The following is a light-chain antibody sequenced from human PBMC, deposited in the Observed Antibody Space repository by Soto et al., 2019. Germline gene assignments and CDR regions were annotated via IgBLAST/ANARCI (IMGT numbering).Light chain of an antibody. V-gene: IGKV3-15*01. Sequence: DIVMTQSPATLSVSPGERATLSCRASQNVYSNLAWYQQKPGQAPRLLIYGASTRATGIPARFSGSGSGTDFTLTISSLQSEDFAVYYCQQYTNWPLAFGQGTKVEVK. CDR2: GAS. J-gene: IGKJ1*01. CDR1: QNVYSN. CDR3: QQYTNWPLA.